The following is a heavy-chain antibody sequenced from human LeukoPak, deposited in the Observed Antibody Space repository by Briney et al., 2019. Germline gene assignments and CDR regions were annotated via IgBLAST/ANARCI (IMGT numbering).Heavy chain of an antibody. J-gene: IGHJ6*03. Sequence: PSESLSLTCTVSGGSISSYYWSWIRQTPGKGLEWIGYIYYSGSTNFNPSLKSRVTISVDTSKNQFSLKMSSVTAADTAVYFCARGGPPGYYYDYYMDVWGKGTTVTISS. V-gene: IGHV4-59*01. CDR3: ARGGPPGYYYDYYMDV. CDR1: GGSISSYY. CDR2: IYYSGST.